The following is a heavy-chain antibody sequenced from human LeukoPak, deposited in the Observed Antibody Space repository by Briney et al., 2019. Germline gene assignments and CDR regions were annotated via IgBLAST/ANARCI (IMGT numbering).Heavy chain of an antibody. D-gene: IGHD6-13*01. CDR2: ISGSGGST. V-gene: IGHV3-23*01. Sequence: PGGSLRLSCAASGFTFSSYAMSWVRQAPGKGLEWVSAISGSGGSTYYADSVKGRFTISRDNSKNTLYLQMNSLRAEDTAVYYCANRLTGWQQLVAGGWFDPWGQGTLVTVSS. J-gene: IGHJ5*02. CDR3: ANRLTGWQQLVAGGWFDP. CDR1: GFTFSSYA.